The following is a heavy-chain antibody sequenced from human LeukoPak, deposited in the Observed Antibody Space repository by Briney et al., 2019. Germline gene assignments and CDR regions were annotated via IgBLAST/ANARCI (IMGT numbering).Heavy chain of an antibody. J-gene: IGHJ3*02. V-gene: IGHV4-30-2*01. CDR2: IYHSGST. Sequence: SETLSLTCTVSGGSISSGGYYWSWIRQPPGKGLEWIGYIYHSGSTYYNPSLKSRVTISVDRSKNQFSLKLSSVTAADTAVYYCARDRGYSYGPNADAFDIWGQGTMVTVSS. CDR1: GGSISSGGYY. CDR3: ARDRGYSYGPNADAFDI. D-gene: IGHD5-18*01.